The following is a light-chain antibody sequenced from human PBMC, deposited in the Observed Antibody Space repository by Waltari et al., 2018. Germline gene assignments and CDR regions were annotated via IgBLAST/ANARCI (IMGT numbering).Light chain of an antibody. J-gene: IGLJ3*02. CDR3: SSYAGRSNLV. CDR1: RSDVGGYNW. CDR2: EVS. Sequence: QSALTQPPAASGSPGQSVIISCTGTRSDVGGYNWVSWYQQHPGKVPKLLIYEVSKRPSGVPDRFSGSKSGNTASLTVSGLQTEDEADYYCSSYAGRSNLVFGGGTRVTVL. V-gene: IGLV2-8*01.